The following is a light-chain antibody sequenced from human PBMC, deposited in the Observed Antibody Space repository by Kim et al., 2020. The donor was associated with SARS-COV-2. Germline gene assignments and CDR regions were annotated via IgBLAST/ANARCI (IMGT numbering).Light chain of an antibody. CDR1: PDIDSR. CDR2: AAS. V-gene: IGKV1-33*01. J-gene: IGKJ2*03. CDR3: QYYDNKPLYG. Sequence: SVAHRVPIPCQASPDIDSRLSWYQHDPGKDPKLLLHAASVSETGALSRFSGSGVGTKFTLTITNLQPDDIATYYCQYYDNKPLYGFGQGTKVDIK.